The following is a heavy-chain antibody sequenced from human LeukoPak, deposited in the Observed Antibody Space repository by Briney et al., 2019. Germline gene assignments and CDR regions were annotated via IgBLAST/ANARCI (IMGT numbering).Heavy chain of an antibody. V-gene: IGHV4-59*12. J-gene: IGHJ1*01. CDR3: ARDSRKQDGRYFQH. Sequence: SETLSLTCPVSGGSFSSYFWSWIRQPPGKGLEWIGSLFHTGSTQNNPSLKPRVTMSVDTSEHQISLKLRAVTAADTAVYYCARDSRKQDGRYFQHWGQGTLVTVSS. CDR1: GGSFSSYF. CDR2: LFHTGST. D-gene: IGHD4-17*01.